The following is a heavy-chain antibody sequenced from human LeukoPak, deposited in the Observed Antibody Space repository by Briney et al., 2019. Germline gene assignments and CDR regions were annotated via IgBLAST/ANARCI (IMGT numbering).Heavy chain of an antibody. CDR2: ISGSGGST. CDR3: AKGTQLVSGVYFFDY. Sequence: GGSLRLSCAASGCTFSSYAMSWFRQAPGKGLEWVSAISGSGGSTYYADSVKGRFTISRDNSKNTLYLQMNSLRAEDTAVYYCAKGTQLVSGVYFFDYWGQGTLVTVSS. CDR1: GCTFSSYA. D-gene: IGHD6-13*01. J-gene: IGHJ4*02. V-gene: IGHV3-23*01.